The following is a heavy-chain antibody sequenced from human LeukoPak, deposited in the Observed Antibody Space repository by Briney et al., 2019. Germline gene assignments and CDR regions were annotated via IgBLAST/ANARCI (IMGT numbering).Heavy chain of an antibody. Sequence: PGGSLRLSCAASGFTFDDYAMHWVRQAPGKGLEGVSGISWNSGSIVYADSVKGGFTISRDNAKNSLYLQMNSLRAEDMALYYCVRGVAGHYFDYWGQGTLVTVSS. CDR1: GFTFDDYA. V-gene: IGHV3-9*03. D-gene: IGHD6-19*01. CDR3: VRGVAGHYFDY. J-gene: IGHJ4*02. CDR2: ISWNSGSI.